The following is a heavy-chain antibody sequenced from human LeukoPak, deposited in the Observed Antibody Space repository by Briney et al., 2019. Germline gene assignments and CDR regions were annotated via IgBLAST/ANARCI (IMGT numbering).Heavy chain of an antibody. V-gene: IGHV3-23*01. J-gene: IGHJ4*02. CDR1: GFTLTNYA. CDR2: ISGGNT. Sequence: GGCLRLSCAASGFTLTNYAMNWVRETPGEGLGWVSGISGGNTYYADSVTGRFTISRDSSKNTLYLHMDCRRAEDTAVYLCAKGFTTGWSEGYLDYWGQGTLVSVSS. CDR3: AKGFTTGWSEGYLDY. D-gene: IGHD6-19*01.